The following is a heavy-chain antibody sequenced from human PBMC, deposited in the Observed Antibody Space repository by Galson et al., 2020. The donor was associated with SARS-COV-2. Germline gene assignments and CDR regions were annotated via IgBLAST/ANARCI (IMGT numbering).Heavy chain of an antibody. J-gene: IGHJ3*02. CDR3: ARGGRRTGTMGWAFDI. CDR1: GASISSGYYY. Sequence: SETLSLTCTVSGASISSGYYYWTWIRQPPGQGLAWIGYMFYIGGTYYNRSLASHDSRVTISEDTSKNQFSLRLNSVTAADTAVYYCARGGRRTGTMGWAFDIWGHGTMVTVSS. V-gene: IGHV4-30-4*01. D-gene: IGHD1-7*01. CDR2: MFYIGGT.